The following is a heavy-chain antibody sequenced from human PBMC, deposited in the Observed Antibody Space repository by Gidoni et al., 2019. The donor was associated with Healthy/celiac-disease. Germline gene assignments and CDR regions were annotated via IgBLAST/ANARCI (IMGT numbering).Heavy chain of an antibody. Sequence: EVQLLESGGGLVQPGGSLRLSCAASGVTFSSYAMSWVRQAPGKGLELVSAISGSCGSTYYADSVKGRFTISRDNSKNTLYLQMNSLRAEDTAVYYCAKDFNGYSSSWYESWFDPWGQGTLVTVSS. J-gene: IGHJ5*02. CDR1: GVTFSSYA. V-gene: IGHV3-23*01. D-gene: IGHD6-13*01. CDR3: AKDFNGYSSSWYESWFDP. CDR2: ISGSCGST.